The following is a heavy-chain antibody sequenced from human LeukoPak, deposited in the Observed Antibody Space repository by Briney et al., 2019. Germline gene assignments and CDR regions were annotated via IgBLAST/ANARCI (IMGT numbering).Heavy chain of an antibody. D-gene: IGHD6-19*01. V-gene: IGHV3-7*03. Sequence: PGGSLRLSCAASGFAFSRYSMNWVRQAPGKGLEWVGHIKADGSETYYLDSLRGRFSISRDNTNNALYLQMNSLRVEDTAVYYCVKNNGWFHLAQWGQGTLVTVSS. CDR3: VKNNGWFHLAQ. J-gene: IGHJ4*02. CDR2: IKADGSET. CDR1: GFAFSRYS.